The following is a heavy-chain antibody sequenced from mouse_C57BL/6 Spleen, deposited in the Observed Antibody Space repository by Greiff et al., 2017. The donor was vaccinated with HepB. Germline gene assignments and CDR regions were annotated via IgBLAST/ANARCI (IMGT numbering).Heavy chain of an antibody. J-gene: IGHJ3*01. D-gene: IGHD3-2*02. V-gene: IGHV5-6*01. CDR1: GFTFSSYG. CDR2: ICSCGSYT. CDR3: ARVEKTAQATSGLAY. Sequence: VQLVASGGDLVKPGGSLKLSCAASGFTFSSYGMSWVRPTPDKRLEWVATICSCGSYTYYPDSVKGRFTISRDNAKNTLYLQMSSLKSEDTAMDYCARVEKTAQATSGLAYWGQGTLVTVSA.